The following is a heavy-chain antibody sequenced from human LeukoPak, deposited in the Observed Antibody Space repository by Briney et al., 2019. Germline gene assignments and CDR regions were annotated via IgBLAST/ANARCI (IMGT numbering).Heavy chain of an antibody. CDR1: GFTFSSYG. V-gene: IGHV3-33*01. D-gene: IGHD6-19*01. J-gene: IGHJ4*02. CDR3: ARYSSSGWYAAHFDY. Sequence: PGGSLRLSCAASGFTFSSYGMHWVRQAPGKGLEWVAVIWYDGSNKYYADSVKGRFTISRDNSKNTLYLQMNSLRAEDTAVYYCARYSSSGWYAAHFDYWGQGTLVTVSS. CDR2: IWYDGSNK.